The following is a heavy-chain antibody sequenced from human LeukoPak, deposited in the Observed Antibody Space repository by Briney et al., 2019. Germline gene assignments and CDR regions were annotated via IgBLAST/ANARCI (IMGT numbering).Heavy chain of an antibody. J-gene: IGHJ6*03. Sequence: GGSLRLSCAASGFTFSSYAMSWVRQAPGKGLEWVSAISGSGGSTYYADSVKGRFTISRDNSKNTLYLQMNSLRAEDTAVYYCARDTGIRFLEWLSQRGGCYMDVWGKGTTVTVSS. CDR2: ISGSGGST. CDR1: GFTFSSYA. V-gene: IGHV3-23*01. CDR3: ARDTGIRFLEWLSQRGGCYMDV. D-gene: IGHD3-3*01.